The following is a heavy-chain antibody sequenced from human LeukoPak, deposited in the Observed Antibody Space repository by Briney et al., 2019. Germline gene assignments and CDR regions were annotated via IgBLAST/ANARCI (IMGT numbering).Heavy chain of an antibody. J-gene: IGHJ4*02. CDR1: GFTFRSFG. V-gene: IGHV3-30*12. CDR3: VRDGDDYNFDY. D-gene: IGHD5-24*01. CDR2: ISYEGSLT. Sequence: GGSLRLSCAASGFTFRSFGMHWVRQAPGKGLEWVAFISYEGSLTYYSDSMKGRFTVSRDSSQNTLYLQMDSLRAEDTAAYYCVRDGDDYNFDYWGQGSLVTVSS.